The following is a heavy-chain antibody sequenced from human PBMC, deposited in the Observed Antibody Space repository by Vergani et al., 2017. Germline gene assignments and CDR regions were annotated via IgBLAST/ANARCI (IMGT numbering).Heavy chain of an antibody. Sequence: QVQLVQSGAEVKKPGSSVKVSCKASGGTFSSYTISWVRQAPGQGLEWMGRIIPILGIANYAKKFQGRVTITSDKSTSTAYMELSSLRSEDTAVYYCARDPYIVGAPEDDYWGQGTLVTVSS. CDR2: IIPILGIA. V-gene: IGHV1-69*08. D-gene: IGHD1-26*01. CDR1: GGTFSSYT. J-gene: IGHJ4*02. CDR3: ARDPYIVGAPEDDY.